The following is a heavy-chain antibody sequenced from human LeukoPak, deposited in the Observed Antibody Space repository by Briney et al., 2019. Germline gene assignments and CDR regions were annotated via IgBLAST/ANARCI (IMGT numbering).Heavy chain of an antibody. CDR1: GFTFSSYW. CDR3: ARDAGYDFWTGYYDF. D-gene: IGHD3-3*01. V-gene: IGHV3-7*05. CDR2: INQDGSEK. Sequence: PGGSLRLSCVASGFTFSSYWMSWVGQAPGKGLEWVATINQDGSEKYYVDSVKGRFTTSRDIAQNSLYLQMNSLRAEDTAVYFCARDAGYDFWTGYYDFWGQGTLVTVSS. J-gene: IGHJ4*02.